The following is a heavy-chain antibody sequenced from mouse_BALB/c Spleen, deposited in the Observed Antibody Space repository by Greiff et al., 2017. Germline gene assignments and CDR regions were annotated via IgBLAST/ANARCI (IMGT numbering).Heavy chain of an antibody. Sequence: EVMLVESGGGLVKPGGSLKLSCAASGFTFSSYAMSWVRQTPEKRLEWVASISSGGSTYYPDSVKGRFTISRDNARNILYLQMSSLRSEDTAMYYCAREAGLLYYFDYWGQGTTLTVSS. D-gene: IGHD2-3*01. J-gene: IGHJ2*01. CDR2: ISSGGST. V-gene: IGHV5-6-5*01. CDR1: GFTFSSYA. CDR3: AREAGLLYYFDY.